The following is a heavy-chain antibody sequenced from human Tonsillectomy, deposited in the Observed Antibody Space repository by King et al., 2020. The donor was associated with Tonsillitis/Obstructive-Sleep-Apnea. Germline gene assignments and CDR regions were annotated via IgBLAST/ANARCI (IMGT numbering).Heavy chain of an antibody. Sequence: QLVQSGGGLVQPGGSLRLSCAASGFTFSNYAMHWVRQAPGKGLEYVSAINYNGHSTYYANSVQGRFTISRDNSKNTLYLQMGSLRAEDMAVYYCAREAYDTSGCNDYWGQGTLVTVSS. V-gene: IGHV3-64*01. CDR2: INYNGHST. CDR1: GFTFSNYA. CDR3: AREAYDTSGCNDY. J-gene: IGHJ4*02. D-gene: IGHD3-22*01.